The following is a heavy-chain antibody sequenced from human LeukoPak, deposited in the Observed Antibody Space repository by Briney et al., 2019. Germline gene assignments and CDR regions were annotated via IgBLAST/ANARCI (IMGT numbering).Heavy chain of an antibody. Sequence: GGSLRLSCAVSGFTFTSYAMSWVRQAPGKGLEWVASIDGRGSTTYYADSMRGRFTISRDNSKNTLSPRMNSLRVEDTAVYYCAKESMWTTVTHELDYWGQGTLVTVSS. V-gene: IGHV3-23*01. D-gene: IGHD4-17*01. CDR2: IDGRGSTT. CDR1: GFTFTSYA. J-gene: IGHJ4*02. CDR3: AKESMWTTVTHELDY.